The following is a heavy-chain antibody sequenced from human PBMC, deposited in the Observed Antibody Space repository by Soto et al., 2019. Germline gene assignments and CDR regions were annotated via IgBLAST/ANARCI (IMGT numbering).Heavy chain of an antibody. V-gene: IGHV4-59*01. Sequence: SETLSLTCTVSGGSISSYYWSWIRQPPGKGLEWIGYIYYSGSTNYNPSLKSRVTISVDTSKNQFSLKLSSVTAADTAVYYCARDLGEYCSSTSCPPPDYYGMDVWGQGTAVSASS. CDR2: IYYSGST. CDR1: GGSISSYY. J-gene: IGHJ6*02. D-gene: IGHD2-2*01. CDR3: ARDLGEYCSSTSCPPPDYYGMDV.